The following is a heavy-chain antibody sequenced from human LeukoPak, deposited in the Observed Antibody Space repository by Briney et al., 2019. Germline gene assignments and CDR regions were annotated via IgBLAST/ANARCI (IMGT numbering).Heavy chain of an antibody. V-gene: IGHV4-59*01. D-gene: IGHD2-2*01. CDR1: GGSISTYY. CDR2: IYYSGST. J-gene: IGHJ4*02. CDR3: ARGVPATN. Sequence: SETLSLTYTVSGGSISTYYWSWIRQPPGKGLEWIGYIYYSGSTNYNPSLKSRVTISVDTSKNQFSLKLSSVTAADTAVYYCARGVPATNWGQGTLVTVSS.